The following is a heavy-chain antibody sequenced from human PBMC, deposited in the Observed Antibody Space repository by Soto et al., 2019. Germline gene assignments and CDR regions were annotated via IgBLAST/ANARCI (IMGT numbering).Heavy chain of an antibody. CDR1: GYTFTSYG. Sequence: XSVKVSCTASGYTFTSYGIRLVRQAPGQGLEWMGWISAYNGNTNYAQKLQGRVTMTTDTSTSTAYMELRSLRSDDTAVYYCESGPSQLLFHYWGQGTLVTVSS. CDR2: ISAYNGNT. V-gene: IGHV1-18*01. J-gene: IGHJ4*02. CDR3: ESGPSQLLFHY. D-gene: IGHD2-2*01.